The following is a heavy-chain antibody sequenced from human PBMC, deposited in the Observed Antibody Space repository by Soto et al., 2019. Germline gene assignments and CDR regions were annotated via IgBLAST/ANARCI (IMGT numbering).Heavy chain of an antibody. V-gene: IGHV1-18*01. CDR3: ASGRYGDY. D-gene: IGHD1-26*01. CDR2: ISAHNGNT. CDR1: GYDFTTYG. J-gene: IGHJ4*02. Sequence: QVHLVQSGAEVKKPGASVKVSCKGSGYDFTTYGITWVRQAPGQGREWMAWISAHNGNTDYAQKLQGRVTVTRDTSTSTAYMELRSLRSDDTAMYYCASGRYGDYWGQGALVTVSS.